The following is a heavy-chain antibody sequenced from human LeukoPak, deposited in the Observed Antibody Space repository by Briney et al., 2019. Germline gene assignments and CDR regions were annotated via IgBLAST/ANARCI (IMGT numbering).Heavy chain of an antibody. CDR3: ARAIGYCSGGSCYSPWFDP. CDR2: IWYDGSNK. Sequence: GRSLRLSCAASGFTFSSYGMHWVRQAPGKGLEWVAVIWYDGSNKYYADSVKGRFTISRDNSKNTLYLQMNSLRAEGTAVYYCARAIGYCSGGSCYSPWFDPWGQGTLVTVSS. J-gene: IGHJ5*02. D-gene: IGHD2-15*01. V-gene: IGHV3-33*01. CDR1: GFTFSSYG.